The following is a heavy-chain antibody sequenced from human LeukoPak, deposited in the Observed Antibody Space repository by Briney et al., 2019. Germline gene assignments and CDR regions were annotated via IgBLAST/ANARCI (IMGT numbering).Heavy chain of an antibody. V-gene: IGHV4-30-4*08. CDR1: GGSISSGNYY. D-gene: IGHD6-6*01. J-gene: IGHJ5*02. CDR3: ARAPDYSSSSVFGFDP. CDR2: IYYSGST. Sequence: TPSETLSLTCTVSGGSISSGNYYWSWIRQPPGKGLEWIGYIYYSGSTYYNPSLKSRVTISVDTSKNQFSLKLSCVTAADTAVYYCARAPDYSSSSVFGFDPWGQGTLVTVSS.